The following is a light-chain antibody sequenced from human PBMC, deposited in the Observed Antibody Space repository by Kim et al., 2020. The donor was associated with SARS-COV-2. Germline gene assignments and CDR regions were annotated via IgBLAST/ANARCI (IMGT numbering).Light chain of an antibody. CDR2: EDN. CDR3: QSYDSSNHVV. Sequence: TVTISLRRRSHIFPRNHVQWYQQRPGSAPTTVIYEDNHSPSAVPARFSGSLDRSSNSASLTISGLKAEEEAGYYCQSYDSSNHVVFGAGTQLTVL. CDR1: SHIFPRNH. J-gene: IGLJ2*01. V-gene: IGLV6-57*03.